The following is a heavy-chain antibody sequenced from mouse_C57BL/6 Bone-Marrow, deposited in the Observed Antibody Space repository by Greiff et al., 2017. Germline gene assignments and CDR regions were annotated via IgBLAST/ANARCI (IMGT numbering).Heavy chain of an antibody. CDR2: INPSTGGT. D-gene: IGHD4-1*01. V-gene: IGHV1-42*01. CDR3: ARSTNWDAMDY. CDR1: GYSFTGYY. Sequence: EVKLQESGPELVKPGASVKISCKASGYSFTGYYMNWVKQSPEKSLEWIGEINPSTGGTTYNQKFKAKATLTVDESSSTAYMQLKSLTSEDSAVYYCARSTNWDAMDYWGQGTSVTVSS. J-gene: IGHJ4*01.